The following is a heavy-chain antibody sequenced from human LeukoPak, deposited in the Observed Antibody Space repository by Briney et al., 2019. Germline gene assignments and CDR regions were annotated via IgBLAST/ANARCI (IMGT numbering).Heavy chain of an antibody. CDR2: IGIRGDT. V-gene: IGHV3-13*01. Sequence: GGSLRLSCAASGFTFIDYDMHWVRQVLGKGLEWVSAIGIRGDTHYSGSVKGRFTISRENAESSLYLQMNSLRAEDTAVYYCARGGIQVTGIDEFDYWGQGTLVTVSS. CDR3: ARGGIQVTGIDEFDY. D-gene: IGHD2-21*02. CDR1: GFTFIDYD. J-gene: IGHJ4*02.